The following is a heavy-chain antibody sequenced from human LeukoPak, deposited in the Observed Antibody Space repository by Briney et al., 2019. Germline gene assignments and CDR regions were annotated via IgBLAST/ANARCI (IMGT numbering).Heavy chain of an antibody. CDR2: INRNNGGT. CDR3: ASGYCSGTSCYVGWIDP. CDR1: GYTFTDYY. D-gene: IGHD2-2*03. V-gene: IGHV1-2*02. Sequence: ASVKVSCKASGYTFTDYYIHWVRQAPGQGLEWMGWINRNNGGTKYAQKFQGRVTMTRDTSISTAYMELSRLRSDDTAVYHCASGYCSGTSCYVGWIDPWGQGALVTVSS. J-gene: IGHJ5*02.